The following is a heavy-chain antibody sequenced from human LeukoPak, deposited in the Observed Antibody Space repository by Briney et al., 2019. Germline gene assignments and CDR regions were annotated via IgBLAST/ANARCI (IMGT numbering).Heavy chain of an antibody. D-gene: IGHD2-2*03. CDR3: ATIAWIESWLDP. CDR2: ISGSGGST. J-gene: IGHJ5*02. CDR1: RFTFSSYA. Sequence: GGSLRLSCAASRFTFSSYAMSWVRQAPGKGLEWVSAISGSGGSTYYADSVKGRFTISRDNSKNTLFLQMNSLRAEDTAVYYCATIAWIESWLDPWGQGTLVTVSS. V-gene: IGHV3-23*01.